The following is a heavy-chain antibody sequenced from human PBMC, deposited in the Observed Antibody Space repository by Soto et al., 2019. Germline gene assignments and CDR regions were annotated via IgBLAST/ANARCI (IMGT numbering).Heavy chain of an antibody. V-gene: IGHV3-33*01. J-gene: IGHJ4*02. D-gene: IGHD2-15*01. CDR3: ARGQLGYCSGGSCSFDY. Sequence: GGSLRLSCAASGFTFSSYGMLWVRQAPGKGLEWVAVIWYDGSNKYYADSVKGRFTISRDNSKNMLYLQMNSLRAEDTAVYYCARGQLGYCSGGSCSFDYWGQGTLVTVSS. CDR1: GFTFSSYG. CDR2: IWYDGSNK.